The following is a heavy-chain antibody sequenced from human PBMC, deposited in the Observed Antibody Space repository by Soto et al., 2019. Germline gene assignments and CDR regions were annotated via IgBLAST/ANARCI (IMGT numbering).Heavy chain of an antibody. CDR3: ARDDIGAPNAFDM. CDR1: GFTVSNNY. V-gene: IGHV3-53*01. CDR2: IYSGGYT. Sequence: GGSLRLSCAVSGFTVSNNYMSWVRQAPGKGLEGVSVIYSGGYTAYGDSVKDRFTISRDNSKNTLYLQMDSLRAGDTALYYCARDDIGAPNAFDMWGQGTMVTVSS. D-gene: IGHD2-15*01. J-gene: IGHJ3*02.